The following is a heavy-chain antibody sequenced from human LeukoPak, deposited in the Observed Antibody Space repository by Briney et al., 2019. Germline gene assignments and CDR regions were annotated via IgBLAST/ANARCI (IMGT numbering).Heavy chain of an antibody. D-gene: IGHD3-22*01. CDR2: ISYDGSNK. CDR3: ARGVLSSGYSYFDY. J-gene: IGHJ4*02. Sequence: PGGSLRLSCAASGFTFSSYAMHWVRQAPGKGLEWVAVISYDGSNKYYADSVKGRFTISRDNSKNTLYLQMNSLRAEDTAVYYCARGVLSSGYSYFDYWGQGTLVTVSS. CDR1: GFTFSSYA. V-gene: IGHV3-30-3*01.